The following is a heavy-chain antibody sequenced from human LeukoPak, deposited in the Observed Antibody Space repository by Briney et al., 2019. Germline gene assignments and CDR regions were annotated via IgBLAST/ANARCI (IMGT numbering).Heavy chain of an antibody. V-gene: IGHV4-39*07. CDR3: ARGYCSGGSCYWFDP. CDR1: GGSISSSSYY. D-gene: IGHD2-15*01. Sequence: SETLSLTCTVSGGSISSSSYYWGWIRQPPGKGLEWIGSIYYSGSTCYNPSLKSRVTISVDTSKNQFSLKLSSVTAADTAVYYCARGYCSGGSCYWFDPWGQGTLVTVSS. J-gene: IGHJ5*02. CDR2: IYYSGST.